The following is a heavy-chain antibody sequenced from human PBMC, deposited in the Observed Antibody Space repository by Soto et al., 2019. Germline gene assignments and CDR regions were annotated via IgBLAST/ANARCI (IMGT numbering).Heavy chain of an antibody. Sequence: EVQLLESGTALVQPGGSLRLSCAASGFTVSTSAMTWVRQAPGKGLEWVSSISAYGDDTYYADSVEGRFSISRDNFKNTLYLQMSSLGAEDTAIYHCAKVVYHHFWSGSFRYYYYRDVWGEEATVTVSS. CDR1: GFTVSTSA. CDR3: AKVVYHHFWSGSFRYYYYRDV. V-gene: IGHV3-23*01. D-gene: IGHD3-3*01. CDR2: ISAYGDDT. J-gene: IGHJ6*03.